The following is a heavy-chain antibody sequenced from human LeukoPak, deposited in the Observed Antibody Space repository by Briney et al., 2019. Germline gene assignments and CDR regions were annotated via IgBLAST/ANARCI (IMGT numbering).Heavy chain of an antibody. CDR1: GFTLSSYG. J-gene: IGHJ5*02. Sequence: PGRSLRLSCAASGFTLSSYGMHWVRQAPGKGLEWVAVISYDGSNKYYADSVKGRFTISRDNSKNTLYLQMNSLRAEDTAVYYCAKERRQQLVVHWFDPWGQGTLVTVSS. V-gene: IGHV3-30*18. CDR3: AKERRQQLVVHWFDP. CDR2: ISYDGSNK. D-gene: IGHD6-13*01.